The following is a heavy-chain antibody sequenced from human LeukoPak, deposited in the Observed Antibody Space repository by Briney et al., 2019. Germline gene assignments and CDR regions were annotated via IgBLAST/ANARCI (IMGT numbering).Heavy chain of an antibody. J-gene: IGHJ4*02. V-gene: IGHV5-51*01. CDR1: GYSFPTYW. CDR3: ASSIGLYGTSGYDH. CDR2: INPGESDI. Sequence: GESLEISCKGSGYSFPTYWIGWVRQMPGKGLEWMGLINPGESDIRYRPSFQGQVTISADKSINTAYLQWSSLKASDSAMYYCASSIGLYGTSGYDHWGQGTLVTVSS. D-gene: IGHD6-6*01.